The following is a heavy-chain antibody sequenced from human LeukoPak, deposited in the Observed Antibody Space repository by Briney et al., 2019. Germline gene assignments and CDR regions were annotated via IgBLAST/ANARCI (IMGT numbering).Heavy chain of an antibody. CDR2: ISWNSGSI. D-gene: IGHD6-19*01. Sequence: PGGSLGLSCAASGFTFDDYAMHWVRQAPGKGLEWVSGISWNSGSIGYADSVKGRFTISRDNAKNSLYLQMNSLRAEDTALYYCAKDIRLVEEYYFDYWGQGTLVTVSS. CDR3: AKDIRLVEEYYFDY. CDR1: GFTFDDYA. V-gene: IGHV3-9*01. J-gene: IGHJ4*02.